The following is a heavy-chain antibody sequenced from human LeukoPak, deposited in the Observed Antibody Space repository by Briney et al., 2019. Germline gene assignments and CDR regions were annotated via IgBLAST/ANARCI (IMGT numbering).Heavy chain of an antibody. J-gene: IGHJ4*02. Sequence: PGGSLRLSCAASGFTFSNFGMSWVRQAPGKGLEWVSGISGSGDSTYYADSVKGRFTISRDNSKKMLYLQMNSLRAEDTAVYYCAKPQEPYSSSWLDYWGQGTLVTVSS. CDR3: AKPQEPYSSSWLDY. D-gene: IGHD6-13*01. V-gene: IGHV3-23*01. CDR2: ISGSGDST. CDR1: GFTFSNFG.